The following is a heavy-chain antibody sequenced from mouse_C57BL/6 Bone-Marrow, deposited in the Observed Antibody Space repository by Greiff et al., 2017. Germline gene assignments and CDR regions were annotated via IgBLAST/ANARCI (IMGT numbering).Heavy chain of an antibody. J-gene: IGHJ3*01. D-gene: IGHD4-1*01. V-gene: IGHV1-54*01. CDR2: INPGSGGT. CDR1: GYAFTNYL. CDR3: ARAKNWGSWFAY. Sequence: QVQLQQSGAELVRPGTSVKVSCKASGYAFTNYLIEWVKQRPGQGLEWIGVINPGSGGTNYNEKFKGKAPLTADTSSSTAYMQLSSLTSEDSAVYFCARAKNWGSWFAYWGQGTLVTVSA.